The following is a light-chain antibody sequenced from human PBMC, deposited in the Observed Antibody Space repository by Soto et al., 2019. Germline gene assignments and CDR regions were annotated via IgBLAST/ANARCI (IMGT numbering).Light chain of an antibody. CDR2: GAS. CDR1: QSVSSSY. CDR3: QQYGSSQWT. J-gene: IGKJ1*01. V-gene: IGKV3-20*01. Sequence: EIVLTQSPGTLSLSPGERATLSRRASQSVSSSYLAWYQQKPGQAPRLLIYGASSRATGIPDRFSGSGSGTDFSHTISRLEPEDFAVYYCQQYGSSQWTFGQGTKVEI.